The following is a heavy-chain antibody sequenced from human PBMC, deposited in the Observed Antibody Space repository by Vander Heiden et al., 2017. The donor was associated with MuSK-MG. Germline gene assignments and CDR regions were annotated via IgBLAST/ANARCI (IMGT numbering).Heavy chain of an antibody. CDR3: ASPLGCCSCTSGYSSAFDI. Sequence: QVQLQESGPGLVKPSETLSLTCAVSGYSISSGSYWGWIRQPPGKGLEWMGSIYHSGSTYYNPSLKRRFTISVDTSKNQVSLKLSSVTAADTAVYYCASPLGCCSCTSGYSSAFDIWGQGTMVTVSS. D-gene: IGHD2-2*01. V-gene: IGHV4-38-2*01. CDR2: IYHSGST. J-gene: IGHJ3*02. CDR1: GYSISSGSY.